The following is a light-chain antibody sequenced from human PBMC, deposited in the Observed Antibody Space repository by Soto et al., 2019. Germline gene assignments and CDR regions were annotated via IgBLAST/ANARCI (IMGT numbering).Light chain of an antibody. CDR3: AAWDDSLSGFWV. J-gene: IGLJ3*02. V-gene: IGLV1-44*01. CDR1: SSNIGRDT. Sequence: HSVLTQPPSASGTPGQRVTISCSGSSSNIGRDTVHWYQQLPGMAPKLLIYSNDQRPSGVPDRFSGSKSGTSASLAISGLQSEDEADYYCAAWDDSLSGFWVFGGGTKLTVL. CDR2: SND.